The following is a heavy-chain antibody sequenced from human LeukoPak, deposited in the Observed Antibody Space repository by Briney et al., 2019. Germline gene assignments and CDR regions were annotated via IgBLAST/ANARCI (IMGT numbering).Heavy chain of an antibody. CDR1: RFSFTGYW. Sequence: PGGSLRLSCAASRFSFTGYWMHWVRQAPGKGLVWISRINIDASVTTYADSVKGRFTISRDNAKKTAYLQMNSLRAEDTAVYYCARVPVDGYSTSFDYWGQGSLVTVSS. J-gene: IGHJ4*02. D-gene: IGHD2/OR15-2a*01. CDR3: ARVPVDGYSTSFDY. CDR2: INIDASVT. V-gene: IGHV3-74*01.